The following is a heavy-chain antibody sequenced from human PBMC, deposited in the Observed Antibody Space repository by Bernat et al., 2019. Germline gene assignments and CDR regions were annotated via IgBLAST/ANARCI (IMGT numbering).Heavy chain of an antibody. J-gene: IGHJ6*02. CDR2: ISAYNGNT. Sequence: QVQLVQSGAEVKKPGASVKVSCKASGYTFTSYGISWVRQAPGQGPEWMGWISAYNGNTNYAQKLQGRVTMTTDTSTSTAYMELRSLRSDDTAVYYCARDLGGSYRETYYYYGMDVWGQGTTVTVSS. CDR3: ARDLGGSYRETYYYYGMDV. D-gene: IGHD1-26*01. CDR1: GYTFTSYG. V-gene: IGHV1-18*01.